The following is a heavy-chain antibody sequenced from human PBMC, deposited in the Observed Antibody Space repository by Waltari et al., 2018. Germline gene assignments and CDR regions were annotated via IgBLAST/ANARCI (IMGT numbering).Heavy chain of an antibody. D-gene: IGHD6-19*01. CDR1: GFTFSNYA. J-gene: IGHJ5*02. CDR3: AKGKASGLVDWFDP. CDR2: ITGGGVAT. V-gene: IGHV3-23*01. Sequence: EVQLLESGGGLVQPGGSLRLSCAASGFTFSNYAMMWVRQAPGKGLEWVSSITGGGVATFYADSVKGRFTISRDNSKNTLYVQMHSLRVDDSAIYYCAKGKASGLVDWFDPWGQGTLVTVSS.